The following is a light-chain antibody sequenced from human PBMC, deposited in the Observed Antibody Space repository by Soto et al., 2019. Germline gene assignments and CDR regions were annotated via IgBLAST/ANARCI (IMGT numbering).Light chain of an antibody. V-gene: IGLV2-8*01. CDR3: KSYAGSNTYV. J-gene: IGLJ1*01. CDR1: KNDPGVYDV. Sequence: QSALTQPRSGAGSPGQSVAISCTGTKNDPGVYDVVAWYQHHPGKAPRLIIYEVVQRPSGVPDRFSGSKSGNTASLTVSGLQAADEADYFCKSYAGSNTYVFGSGTKVTVL. CDR2: EVV.